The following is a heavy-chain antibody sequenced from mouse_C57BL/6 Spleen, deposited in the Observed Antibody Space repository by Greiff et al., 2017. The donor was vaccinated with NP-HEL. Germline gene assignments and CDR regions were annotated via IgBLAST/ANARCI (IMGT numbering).Heavy chain of an antibody. Sequence: DVKLVESGGGLVKPGGSLKLSCAASGFTFSDYGMHWVRQAPEKGLEWVAYISSGSSTIYYADTVKGRFTISRDNAKNTLFLQMTSLRSEDTAMYYCARSQLTGDFDYWGQGTTLTVSS. D-gene: IGHD4-1*01. V-gene: IGHV5-17*01. CDR3: ARSQLTGDFDY. CDR2: ISSGSSTI. J-gene: IGHJ2*01. CDR1: GFTFSDYG.